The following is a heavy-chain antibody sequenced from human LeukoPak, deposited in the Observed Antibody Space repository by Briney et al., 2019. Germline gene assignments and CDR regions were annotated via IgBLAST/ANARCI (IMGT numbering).Heavy chain of an antibody. CDR2: ISSSSSYI. Sequence: GGSLRLSCAASGFTFSSYSMNWVRQARGKGLEWVSSISSSSSYIYYADSVKGRFTISRDNAKNSLYLQMNSLRAEDTAVYYCARDSTYYYDSSGYHPDYWGQGTLVTVSS. V-gene: IGHV3-21*01. J-gene: IGHJ4*02. CDR1: GFTFSSYS. D-gene: IGHD3-22*01. CDR3: ARDSTYYYDSSGYHPDY.